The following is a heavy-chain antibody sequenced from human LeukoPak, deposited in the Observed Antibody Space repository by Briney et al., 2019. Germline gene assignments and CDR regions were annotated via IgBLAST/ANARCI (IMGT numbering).Heavy chain of an antibody. CDR3: ARVIRGSGRFYFDY. Sequence: GGSLRLSCAASGFTFSSYSMNWVRQAPGKGLEWVSSISSSSSYIYYADSVKGRFTISRDNAKNSLYLQMNSLRAEDTAVYYCARVIRGSGRFYFDYWGQGTLVTVSS. V-gene: IGHV3-21*01. CDR2: ISSSSSYI. CDR1: GFTFSSYS. J-gene: IGHJ4*02. D-gene: IGHD3-10*01.